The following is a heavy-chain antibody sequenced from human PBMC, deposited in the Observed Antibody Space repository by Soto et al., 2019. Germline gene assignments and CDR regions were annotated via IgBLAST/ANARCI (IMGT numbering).Heavy chain of an antibody. Sequence: GGSMRVSSAAAGLKFSSYSMNWVRKAPGKGLEWVSSISSSSSYIYYADSVKGRFTISRDNAKNSLYLQMNSLRAEDTAVYYCAYDSSGYYVFDYWGQGTLVTVSS. CDR3: AYDSSGYYVFDY. J-gene: IGHJ4*02. V-gene: IGHV3-21*01. CDR1: GLKFSSYS. D-gene: IGHD3-22*01. CDR2: ISSSSSYI.